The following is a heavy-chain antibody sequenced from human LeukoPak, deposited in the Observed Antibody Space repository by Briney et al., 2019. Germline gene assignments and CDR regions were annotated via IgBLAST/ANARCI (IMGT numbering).Heavy chain of an antibody. CDR2: IYGSGGT. Sequence: PSETLSLTCTVSGGSISSYYWSWIRQPPGKGLEWIGYIYGSGGTNYNPSLKSRATFSVDPPKNQFSPKLSSVTAAATAVYYCATTLPELSFLWWFDPWGQGTLVTVSS. V-gene: IGHV4-59*01. CDR1: GGSISSYY. J-gene: IGHJ5*02. CDR3: ATTLPELSFLWWFDP. D-gene: IGHD3-3*02.